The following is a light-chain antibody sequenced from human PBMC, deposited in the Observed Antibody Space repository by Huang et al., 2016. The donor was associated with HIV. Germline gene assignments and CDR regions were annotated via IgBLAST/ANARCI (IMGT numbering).Light chain of an antibody. J-gene: IGKJ1*01. Sequence: DIQMTQSPSSLSASIGDRVTMTCRASHNINSNLNWYQQKPGKAPKLLIFIATYLASGVPSRCSGSGSGTHFTLTINGLQPEDLATYFGQQSQNTPWTFGQGSRLEIK. CDR1: HNINSN. CDR3: QQSQNTPWT. V-gene: IGKV1-39*01. CDR2: IAT.